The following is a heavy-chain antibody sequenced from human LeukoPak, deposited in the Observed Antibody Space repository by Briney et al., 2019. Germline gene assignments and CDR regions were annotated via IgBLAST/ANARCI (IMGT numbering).Heavy chain of an antibody. V-gene: IGHV4-39*07. CDR3: ARRRYCSSTSCGRFDP. J-gene: IGHJ5*02. CDR1: GGSISSSSYY. D-gene: IGHD2-2*01. CDR2: IYHSGST. Sequence: PSETLSLTCTVSGGSISSSSYYWGWIRQPPGKGLEWIGSIYHSGSTYYNPSLKSRVTISVDTSKNQFSLKLSSVTAADTAVYYCARRRYCSSTSCGRFDPWGQGTLVTVSS.